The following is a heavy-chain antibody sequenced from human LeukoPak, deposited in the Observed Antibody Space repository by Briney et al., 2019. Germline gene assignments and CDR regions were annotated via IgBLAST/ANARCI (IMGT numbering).Heavy chain of an antibody. D-gene: IGHD5-24*01. J-gene: IGHJ4*02. V-gene: IGHV3-23*01. Sequence: GGSLRLSCAASGFTFSSYAMSWVRQAPGKGLEWVSAISGTGSSTYYADSVKGRFTISRDNSKNTLYLQMNSLRAEDTAVYYCATREMATMDYWGQGTLVTVSS. CDR2: ISGTGSST. CDR1: GFTFSSYA. CDR3: ATREMATMDY.